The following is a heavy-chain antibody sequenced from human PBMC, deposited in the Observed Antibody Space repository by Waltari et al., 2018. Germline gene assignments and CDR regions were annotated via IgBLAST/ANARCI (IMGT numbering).Heavy chain of an antibody. CDR2: IRGKPYNYWT. V-gene: IGHV3-73*01. Sequence: SAVHSVRQASGKGLELVARIRGKPYNYWTAYSASLKGKITVSRDDSKNTAYLQIDGLKTEDTAVYYCTRETITGTYEENWGQGTLVTVAS. CDR1: SA. CDR3: TRETITGTYEEN. D-gene: IGHD1-26*01. J-gene: IGHJ4*02.